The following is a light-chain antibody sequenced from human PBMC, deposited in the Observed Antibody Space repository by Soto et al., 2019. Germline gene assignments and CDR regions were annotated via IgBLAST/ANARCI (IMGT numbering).Light chain of an antibody. CDR1: QSVSSN. V-gene: IGKV3-15*01. CDR3: QQYNNLPPCT. Sequence: EIVMTQSPATLSVSPGERATLSCRASQSVSSNLDWYQQKPGQAPRLLIYGASTRATGIPARFSGSGSGTEFTLTISSLQSEDFAVYYCQQYNNLPPCTFGQGTKVEIK. J-gene: IGKJ1*01. CDR2: GAS.